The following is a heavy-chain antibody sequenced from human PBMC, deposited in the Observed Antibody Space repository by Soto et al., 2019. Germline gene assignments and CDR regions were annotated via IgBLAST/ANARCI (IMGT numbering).Heavy chain of an antibody. D-gene: IGHD2-15*01. CDR3: ARERGSSGGTLNWFDP. CDR1: GGSISGGGYY. CDR2: IYYSGST. V-gene: IGHV4-31*03. Sequence: PSATLSLTCTVSGGSISGGGYYWSWIRQHPGKGLEWIGYIYYSGSTYYNPSLKSRVTISVDTSKNQFSLKLSSVTAADTAVYYXARERGSSGGTLNWFDPWGQGTLVTVSS. J-gene: IGHJ5*02.